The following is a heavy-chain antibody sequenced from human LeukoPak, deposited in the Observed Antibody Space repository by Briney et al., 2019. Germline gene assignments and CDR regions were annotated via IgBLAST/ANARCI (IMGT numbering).Heavy chain of an antibody. V-gene: IGHV4-59*01. CDR1: GGSISSYY. CDR2: IYYSGST. J-gene: IGHJ4*02. CDR3: ARSSRGVTDH. D-gene: IGHD2-21*02. Sequence: SETLSLTCTVSGGSISSYYWSWIRQPPGKGLEWIGHIYYSGSTNYNPSLKSRVTISVDTSKNQFSLKLSSVTAADTAVYYCARSSRGVTDHWGQGTLVTVSS.